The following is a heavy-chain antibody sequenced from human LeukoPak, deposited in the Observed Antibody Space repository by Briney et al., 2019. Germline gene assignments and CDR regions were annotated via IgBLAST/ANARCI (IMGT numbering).Heavy chain of an antibody. Sequence: GGSLRLSCAVSGFRVSDYYMSWVRQAPGKGLEWVGLIRDSGEAFYADFVRGRFAISRDESENTLYLQMNSLRVEDTAVWFCARDRGAVLDWVDFGPWGQGTPVIVSS. CDR1: GFRVSDYY. D-gene: IGHD3/OR15-3a*01. V-gene: IGHV3-66*03. CDR2: IRDSGEA. CDR3: ARDRGAVLDWVDFGP. J-gene: IGHJ5*02.